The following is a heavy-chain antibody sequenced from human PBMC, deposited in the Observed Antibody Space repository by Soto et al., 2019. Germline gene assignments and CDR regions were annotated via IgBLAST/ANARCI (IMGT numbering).Heavy chain of an antibody. J-gene: IGHJ5*02. CDR1: GFTFSSYA. V-gene: IGHV3-23*01. CDR2: ISGSGGST. CDR3: VKGLVVVVAAAPTGFDP. D-gene: IGHD2-15*01. Sequence: GGSLRLSCAASGFTFSSYAMSWVRQAPGKGLEWVSAISGSGGSTYYADSVKGRFTISRDNSKNTLCLQMNSLRAEDTAVYYCVKGLVVVVAAAPTGFDPWGQGTLVTVSS.